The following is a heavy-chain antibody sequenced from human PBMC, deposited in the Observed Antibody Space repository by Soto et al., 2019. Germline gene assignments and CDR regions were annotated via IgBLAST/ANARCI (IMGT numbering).Heavy chain of an antibody. V-gene: IGHV3-48*02. J-gene: IGHJ4*02. CDR1: GFTFSTNS. CDR3: ARDAYGDYAIDY. Sequence: EVQLVESGGGLVQRGGSLRLSCAGSGFTFSTNSMNWVRQAPGKGLEWVSYIRSSADTIYYADSVKGRFTISRDNAKNSLYLQMDSLRDEDTAVYYCARDAYGDYAIDYWGQGTLVTVSS. CDR2: IRSSADTI. D-gene: IGHD4-17*01.